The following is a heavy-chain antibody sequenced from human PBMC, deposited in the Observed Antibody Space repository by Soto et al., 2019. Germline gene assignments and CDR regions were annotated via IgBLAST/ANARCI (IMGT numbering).Heavy chain of an antibody. CDR1: GYSISSGYY. CDR3: ARAAGGGYCSGGSCYSRAFDI. CDR2: IYHSGSA. D-gene: IGHD2-15*01. Sequence: SETLSLTCAVSGYSISSGYYWGWIRQPPGKGLEWTGSIYHSGSAYYNPSLKSRVTISVDTSKNQFSLKLSSVTAADTAVYYCARAAGGGYCSGGSCYSRAFDIWGQGTMVTVSS. J-gene: IGHJ3*02. V-gene: IGHV4-38-2*01.